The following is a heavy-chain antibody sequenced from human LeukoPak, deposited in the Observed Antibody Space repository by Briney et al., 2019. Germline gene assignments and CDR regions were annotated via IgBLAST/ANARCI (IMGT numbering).Heavy chain of an antibody. Sequence: ASVKVSCKVSGYTLTELSMHWVRQAPGKGLEWMGGFDPEDGETIYAQKFQGRVTMTEDTSTDTAYMELSSLRFEDTAVYYCATLAIITMVRGVTTYFDYWGQGTLVTVSS. J-gene: IGHJ4*02. CDR2: FDPEDGET. V-gene: IGHV1-24*01. D-gene: IGHD3-10*01. CDR3: ATLAIITMVRGVTTYFDY. CDR1: GYTLTELS.